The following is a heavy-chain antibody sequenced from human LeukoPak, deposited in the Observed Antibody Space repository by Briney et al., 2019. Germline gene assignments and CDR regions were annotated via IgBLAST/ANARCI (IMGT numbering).Heavy chain of an antibody. CDR1: GYTFTGYY. CDR2: INPNSGGT. V-gene: IGHV1-2*02. CDR3: ATDCSSTSCYLFDP. Sequence: ASVKVSCKASGYTFTGYYMHWVRQAPGQGLEWMGWINPNSGGTNYEQKFQGRVTMTRDTSISTAYMELSRLRSDDTAVYYCATDCSSTSCYLFDPWGQGTLVTVSS. J-gene: IGHJ5*02. D-gene: IGHD2-2*01.